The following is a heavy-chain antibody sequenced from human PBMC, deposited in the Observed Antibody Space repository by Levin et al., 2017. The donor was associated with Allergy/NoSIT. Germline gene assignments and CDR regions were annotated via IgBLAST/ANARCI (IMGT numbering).Heavy chain of an antibody. CDR1: GGSFSGYY. Sequence: GSLRLSCAVYGGSFSGYYWSWIRQPPGKGLEWIGEINHSGSTNYNPSLKSRVTISVDTSKIQFSLKLSSVTAADTAVYYCARGRGPLGGFDSWGQGTLVTVSS. V-gene: IGHV4-34*01. CDR2: INHSGST. D-gene: IGHD1-26*01. J-gene: IGHJ5*01. CDR3: ARGRGPLGGFDS.